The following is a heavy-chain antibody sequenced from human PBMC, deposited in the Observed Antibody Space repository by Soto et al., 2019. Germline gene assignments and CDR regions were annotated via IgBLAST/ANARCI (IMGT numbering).Heavy chain of an antibody. D-gene: IGHD5-12*01. CDR3: ARDGDDGYAFDY. CDR2: IIPILGIA. V-gene: IGHV1-69*08. Sequence: QVQLVQSGAEVKKPGSSVKVSCKASGGTFSSYTISWVRQAPGQGLEWMGRIIPILGIANYAQKFQDRVTITADKSTSTAYMELSSLRSEDTAVYYCARDGDDGYAFDYWGQGTLVTVSS. J-gene: IGHJ4*02. CDR1: GGTFSSYT.